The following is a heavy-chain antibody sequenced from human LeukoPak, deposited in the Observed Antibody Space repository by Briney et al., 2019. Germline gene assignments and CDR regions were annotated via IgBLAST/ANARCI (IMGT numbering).Heavy chain of an antibody. CDR1: GFTFSNYG. CDR3: AKDAVAGYYYYYMDV. J-gene: IGHJ6*03. CDR2: ISGSGGST. V-gene: IGHV3-23*01. Sequence: PGGSLRLSCAASGFTFSNYGMNWVRQAPGKGLDWVSAISGSGGSTYYADSVKGRFTISRDNSKNTLYLQMNSLRAEDTAVYYCAKDAVAGYYYYYMDVWGKGTTVTISS. D-gene: IGHD6-19*01.